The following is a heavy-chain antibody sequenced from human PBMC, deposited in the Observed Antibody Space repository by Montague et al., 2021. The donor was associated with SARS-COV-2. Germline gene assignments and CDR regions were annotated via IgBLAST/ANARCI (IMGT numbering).Heavy chain of an antibody. V-gene: IGHV3-21*01. J-gene: IGHJ5*02. D-gene: IGHD3-16*02. CDR1: GFTFSSYS. CDR3: ARDDYVWGSYRYGHYNWFDP. CDR2: ISSSSSYK. Sequence: SLRLSCAASGFTFSSYSMNWVRQAPGKGLEWVSSISSSSSYKHYXDSVKGRFTISRDNAKNSLYLQMNSLRAEDTAVYYCARDDYVWGSYRYGHYNWFDPWGQGTLATVSS.